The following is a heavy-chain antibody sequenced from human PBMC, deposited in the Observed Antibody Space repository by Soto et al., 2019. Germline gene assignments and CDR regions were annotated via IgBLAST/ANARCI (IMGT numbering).Heavy chain of an antibody. CDR1: GGSISSSSYY. CDR3: ARQRYFDWLIDY. V-gene: IGHV4-39*01. CDR2: IYYSGST. Sequence: QLQLQESGPGLVKPSETLSLTCTVSGGSISSSSYYWGWIRQPPGKGLEWIGSIYYSGSTYYNPSLKSRVPISVDTSKNQFSLKLSSVTAADTAVYYCARQRYFDWLIDYWGQGTLVTVSS. D-gene: IGHD3-9*01. J-gene: IGHJ4*02.